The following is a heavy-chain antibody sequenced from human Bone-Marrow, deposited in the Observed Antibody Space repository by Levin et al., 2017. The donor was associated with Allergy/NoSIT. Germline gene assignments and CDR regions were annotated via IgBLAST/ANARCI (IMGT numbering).Heavy chain of an antibody. CDR3: ARDGGYQLLQPYLDY. CDR1: GFTFSSYA. CDR2: ISYDGSNK. V-gene: IGHV3-30-3*01. D-gene: IGHD2-2*01. Sequence: GGSLRLSCAASGFTFSSYAMHWVRQAPGKGLEWVAVISYDGSNKYYADSVKGRFTISRDNSKNTLYLQMNSLRAEDTAVYYCARDGGYQLLQPYLDYWGQGTLVTVSS. J-gene: IGHJ4*02.